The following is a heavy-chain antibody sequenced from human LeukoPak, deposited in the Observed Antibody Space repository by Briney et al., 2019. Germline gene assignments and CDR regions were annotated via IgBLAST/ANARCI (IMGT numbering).Heavy chain of an antibody. CDR2: ISRSSSYI. D-gene: IGHD3-22*01. J-gene: IGHJ4*02. V-gene: IGHV3-21*01. Sequence: GGSLRLSCAASGFTFSSYSMNWVRQAPGKGLEWVSSISRSSSYIYYADSVKGRFTISGDNAKNSLYLQMNSLRAEDTAVYYCARGVARGFLFDYWGQGTLVTVSS. CDR3: ARGVARGFLFDY. CDR1: GFTFSSYS.